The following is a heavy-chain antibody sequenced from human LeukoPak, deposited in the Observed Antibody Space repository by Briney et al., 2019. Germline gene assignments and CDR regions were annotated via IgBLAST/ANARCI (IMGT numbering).Heavy chain of an antibody. D-gene: IGHD6-19*01. V-gene: IGHV3-66*01. J-gene: IGHJ4*02. Sequence: GGSLRLSCAASGFTFSSKYMGWVRQAPGKGLEWVSVIHPGGTIYYADSVKGTFTISRDNSKNTLYLEMNTLRVEDTAVYYCAMYRSAWYAVYWGQATLVTVSS. CDR2: IHPGGTI. CDR3: AMYRSAWYAVY. CDR1: GFTFSSKY.